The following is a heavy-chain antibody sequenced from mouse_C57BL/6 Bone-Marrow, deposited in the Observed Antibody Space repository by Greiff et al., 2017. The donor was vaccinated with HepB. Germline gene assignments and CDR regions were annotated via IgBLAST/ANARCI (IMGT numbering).Heavy chain of an antibody. CDR2: INPNNGGT. D-gene: IGHD2-4*01. V-gene: IGHV1-26*01. Sequence: EVQLQQSGPELVKPGASVKISCKASGYTFTDYYMNWVKQSHGKSLEWIGDINPNNGGTSYNQKFKGKATLTVDKSSSTAYMELRSLTSEDSAVYYCARGHDSPFAYWGQGTLVTVSA. CDR3: ARGHDSPFAY. J-gene: IGHJ3*01. CDR1: GYTFTDYY.